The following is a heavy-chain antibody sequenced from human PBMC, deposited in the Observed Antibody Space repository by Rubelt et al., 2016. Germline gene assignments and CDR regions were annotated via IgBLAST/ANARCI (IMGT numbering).Heavy chain of an antibody. V-gene: IGHV2-70*15. CDR3: ARGKYYSGSYYFDY. CDR1: EFSLRTNGMC. CDR2: IDWDADK. J-gene: IGHJ4*02. D-gene: IGHD3-10*01. Sequence: QVTLRESGPALVKPTQTLTLTCTFSEFSLRTNGMCVSWVRQPPGKALEWLARIDWDADKYYSTSLKTRLTISKDPANNQVDLTMTNMDPVDTATYYCARGKYYSGSYYFDYWGQGTLVTVSS.